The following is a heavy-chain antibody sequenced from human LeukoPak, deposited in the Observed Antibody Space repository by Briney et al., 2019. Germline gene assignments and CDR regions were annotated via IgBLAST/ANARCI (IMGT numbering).Heavy chain of an antibody. V-gene: IGHV4-4*02. D-gene: IGHD6-19*01. CDR3: ARDNPRTTGYSSGSTFDF. CDR1: GGSLSTTSW. CDR2: VYHSGGGNK. J-gene: IGHJ4*02. Sequence: NPSGTLSLTCAVSGGSLSTTSWWVWLRQPPGKGLGWIGEVYHSGGGNKNYNPSLKSRATISIDTSRNQFSLNLRSVTAADTAVYFCARDNPRTTGYSSGSTFDFWGQGILVTVSS.